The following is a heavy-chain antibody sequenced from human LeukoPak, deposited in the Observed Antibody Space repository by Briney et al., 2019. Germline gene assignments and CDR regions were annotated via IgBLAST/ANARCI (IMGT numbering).Heavy chain of an antibody. CDR3: ASGIWAVAN. CDR2: IDHSGST. J-gene: IGHJ4*02. Sequence: PSETLSLTCAVYGGSFSGYYWSWIRQPPGKGLEWIGEIDHSGSTNYNPSLKSRVTISVDTSKNQFSLKLSSVTAADTAVYYCASGIWAVANWGQGTLVTVSS. CDR1: GGSFSGYY. D-gene: IGHD6-19*01. V-gene: IGHV4-34*01.